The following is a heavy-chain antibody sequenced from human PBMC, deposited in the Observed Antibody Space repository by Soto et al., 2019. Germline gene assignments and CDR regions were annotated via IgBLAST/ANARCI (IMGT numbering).Heavy chain of an antibody. D-gene: IGHD6-19*01. V-gene: IGHV4-59*01. J-gene: IGHJ4*02. CDR1: GGSISSYY. CDR3: ARVGGQWPFGY. Sequence: SETLSLTCTVSGGSISSYYWSWIRQPPGKGLEWIGYIYYSGSTNYNPSLKSRVTISVDTSKNQFSLKLSSVAAADTAVYYCARVGGQWPFGYWGQGTLVTVSS. CDR2: IYYSGST.